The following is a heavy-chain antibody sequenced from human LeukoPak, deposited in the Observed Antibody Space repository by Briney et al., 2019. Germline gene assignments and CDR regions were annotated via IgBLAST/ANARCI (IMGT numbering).Heavy chain of an antibody. CDR1: GGSISSGNYF. J-gene: IGHJ4*02. V-gene: IGHV4-61*02. CDR3: ARSPLEYDFWSGRHYYFDY. CDR2: IYTSGST. Sequence: SETLSLTCTVSGGSISSGNYFWSWIRQPAGKGLEWIGRIYTSGSTNYNPSLKSRVTISVDTSKNQFSLKLSSVTAADTVVYYCARSPLEYDFWSGRHYYFDYWGQGTLVTVSS. D-gene: IGHD3-3*01.